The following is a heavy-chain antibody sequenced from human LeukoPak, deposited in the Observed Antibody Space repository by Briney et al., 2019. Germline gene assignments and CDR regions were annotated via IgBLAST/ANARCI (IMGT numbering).Heavy chain of an antibody. CDR1: GGSISSYY. V-gene: IGHV4-4*07. CDR3: ARDVVPAAQGGADAFDI. Sequence: SETLSLTCTVSGGSISSYYWSWIRQPAGKGLEWIGRIYTSGSTNYNPSLKSRVTMLVDTSKNQFSLKLSSVTAADTAVYYCARDVVPAAQGGADAFDIWGQGTMVTVSS. CDR2: IYTSGST. D-gene: IGHD2-2*01. J-gene: IGHJ3*02.